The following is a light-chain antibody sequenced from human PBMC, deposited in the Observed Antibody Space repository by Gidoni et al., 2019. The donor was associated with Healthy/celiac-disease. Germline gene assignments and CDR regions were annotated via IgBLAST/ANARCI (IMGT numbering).Light chain of an antibody. CDR1: QSISSY. CDR3: QQSYSRWT. CDR2: AAS. Sequence: DIQMTQSPSSLSASVGGRVTITCRASQSISSYLNWYQQKPGKAPKLLIYAASSLQSGVPPRFSGSGSGTDFTLTISSLQPEDFATYYCQQSYSRWTFGQGTKVEIK. V-gene: IGKV1-39*01. J-gene: IGKJ1*01.